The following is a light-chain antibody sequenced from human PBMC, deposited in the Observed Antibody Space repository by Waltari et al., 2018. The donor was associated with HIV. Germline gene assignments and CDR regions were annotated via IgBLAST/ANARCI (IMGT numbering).Light chain of an antibody. V-gene: IGLV2-23*02. J-gene: IGLJ2*01. CDR3: CSYVGVVNSFVL. Sequence: QSALTQPASVSGSTGQSLTISCTGTSSNLVSCYQQHPGKAPKLIIYEVSKRPSGVSDRFSAAKSGNTASLTISGLQAEDEADYHCCSYVGVVNSFVLFGGGTKLTVL. CDR2: EVS. CDR1: SSNL.